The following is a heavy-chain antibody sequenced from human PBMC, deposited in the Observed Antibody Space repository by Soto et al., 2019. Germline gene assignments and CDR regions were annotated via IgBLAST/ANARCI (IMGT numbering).Heavy chain of an antibody. J-gene: IGHJ4*02. CDR3: ARDVTGYSSSWTDY. CDR1: GFSFTGYW. V-gene: IGHV3-74*01. D-gene: IGHD6-13*01. CDR2: IDSDGRTT. Sequence: EVQLVESGGGLVQPGGSLRLSCAASGFSFTGYWIHWVRQAPGKGLVWVSRIDSDGRTTSYADSVKGRFTISRDNAKNTVYLQMNSLRAEDTALYYCARDVTGYSSSWTDYWGQGTLVTVSS.